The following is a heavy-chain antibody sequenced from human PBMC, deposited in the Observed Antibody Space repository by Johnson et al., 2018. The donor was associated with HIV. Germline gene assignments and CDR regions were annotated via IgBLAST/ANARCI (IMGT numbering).Heavy chain of an antibody. CDR1: GFTVSSNY. CDR2: IYSGGST. J-gene: IGHJ3*02. V-gene: IGHV3-66*01. CDR3: VTLVVAPPFDI. D-gene: IGHD2-15*01. Sequence: VQLVESGGGVVQPGRSLRLSCGASGFTVSSNYMSWVRQAPGKGLEWVSVIYSGGSTYYADSVKGRFTISRDNSKNTLYLQMNSLRAEDTAVYYCVTLVVAPPFDIWGQGTMVTVSS.